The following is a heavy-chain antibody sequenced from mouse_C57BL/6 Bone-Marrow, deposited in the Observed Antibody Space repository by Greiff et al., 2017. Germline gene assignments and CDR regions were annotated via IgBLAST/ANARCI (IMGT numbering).Heavy chain of an antibody. CDR2: ISDGGSYT. Sequence: EVKLQESGGGLVKPGGSLKLSCAASGFTFSSYAMSWVRQTPEKRLEWVATISDGGSYTYYPDNVKGRFTISRDNAKNNLYLQMSHLKSEDTAMYYCARDRWLLRFDNWGQGTTLTVSS. J-gene: IGHJ2*01. D-gene: IGHD2-3*01. CDR3: ARDRWLLRFDN. CDR1: GFTFSSYA. V-gene: IGHV5-4*01.